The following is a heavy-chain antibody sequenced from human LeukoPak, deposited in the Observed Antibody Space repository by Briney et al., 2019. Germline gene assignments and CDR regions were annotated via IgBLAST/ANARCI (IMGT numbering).Heavy chain of an antibody. CDR3: ARGPKYSSCSDY. D-gene: IGHD6-6*01. V-gene: IGHV1-8*01. J-gene: IGHJ4*02. CDR2: MKINSGNT. Sequence: ASVKVSCTAAVYTFTSYDINWVRQATGQGLEWMGWMKINSGNTGYAQKFQGRVTMTRNTSISTAYMELSSLRSEDTAVYYCARGPKYSSCSDYWGQGTLVTVSS. CDR1: VYTFTSYD.